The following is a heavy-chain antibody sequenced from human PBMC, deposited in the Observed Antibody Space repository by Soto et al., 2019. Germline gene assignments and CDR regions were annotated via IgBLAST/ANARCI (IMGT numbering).Heavy chain of an antibody. D-gene: IGHD3-10*01. CDR2: INAGNGNT. CDR1: GYTFTSYA. J-gene: IGHJ4*02. CDR3: ARGAEVRGVPFGY. V-gene: IGHV1-3*05. Sequence: QVQLVQSGAEEKKPGASVKVSCKASGYTFTSYAMHWVRQAPGQRLEWMGWINAGNGNTKYSQKFQGRVTITRDTSASTAYMELSSLRSEDTAVYYCARGAEVRGVPFGYWGQGTLVTVSS.